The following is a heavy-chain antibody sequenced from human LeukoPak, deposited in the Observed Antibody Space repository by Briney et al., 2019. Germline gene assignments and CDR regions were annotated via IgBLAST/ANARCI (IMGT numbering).Heavy chain of an antibody. CDR1: GGSVNSFS. V-gene: IGHV4-34*01. CDR2: INPVGLT. CDR3: ARGWGSAMIRGLAGDS. J-gene: IGHJ5*02. Sequence: PSETLSLTCGVSGGSVNSFSWSWIRQPPGKGLEWIGEINPVGLTNYNPSLKSRVTMSADTSKSQFSLHVTSVPAADTAMYYCARGWGSAMIRGLAGDSWGQGTLVTVSS. D-gene: IGHD3-10*01.